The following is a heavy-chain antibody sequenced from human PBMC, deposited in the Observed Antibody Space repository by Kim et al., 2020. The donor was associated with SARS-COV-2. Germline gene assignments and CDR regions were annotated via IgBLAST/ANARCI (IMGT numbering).Heavy chain of an antibody. CDR1: GGSISSSSYY. V-gene: IGHV4-39*07. J-gene: IGHJ5*02. Sequence: SETLSLTCTVSGGSISSSSYYWGWIRQPPGKGLEWIGSIYYSGSTYYNPSLKSRVTISVDTSKNQFSLKLSSVTAADTAVYYCARLYYDILTGYFPNWFDPWGQGTLVTVSS. D-gene: IGHD3-9*01. CDR2: IYYSGST. CDR3: ARLYYDILTGYFPNWFDP.